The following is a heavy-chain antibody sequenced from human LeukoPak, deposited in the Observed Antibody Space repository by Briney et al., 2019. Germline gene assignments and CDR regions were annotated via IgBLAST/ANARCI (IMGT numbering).Heavy chain of an antibody. CDR1: GFTFDRSW. CDR3: VRALGSSSSDF. D-gene: IGHD6-6*01. J-gene: IGHJ4*02. V-gene: IGHV3-7*01. Sequence: GGSLRLSCAASGFTFDRSWMSWVRQAPGKGLEWVANIKQAGSEVYYVDSVEGRFTVSRDNAKNSLSLQMNSLRGEDTAVYYCVRALGSSSSDFWGQGTLVTVSS. CDR2: IKQAGSEV.